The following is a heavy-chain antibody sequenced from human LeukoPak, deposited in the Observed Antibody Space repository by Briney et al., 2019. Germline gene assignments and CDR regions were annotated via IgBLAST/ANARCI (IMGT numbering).Heavy chain of an antibody. V-gene: IGHV3-30*03. CDR1: GFSFSNHG. D-gene: IGHD6-19*01. Sequence: TSLRLSCVASGFSFSNHGMHWVRQAPGKGLEWVSVVASDGGAKFYADSVKGRFTLSRDNSKNMFFLQMNFLTVKDTAIYYCAREATWGQWYFDHWGQGTPVTVSS. CDR3: AREATWGQWYFDH. J-gene: IGHJ4*02. CDR2: VASDGGAK.